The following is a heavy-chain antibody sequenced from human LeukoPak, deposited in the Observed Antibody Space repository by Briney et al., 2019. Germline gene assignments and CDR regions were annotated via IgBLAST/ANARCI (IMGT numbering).Heavy chain of an antibody. CDR1: GGSISSYY. CDR2: IYTSGST. Sequence: SETLSLTCTVSGGSISSYYWSWIRQPAGKGLEWIGRIYTSGSTNYNPSLKSRVTMSVDTSKNQFSLKLSSVTPEDTAVYYCARARELMTTAVIWAFDIWGQGTMVTVSS. V-gene: IGHV4-4*07. J-gene: IGHJ3*02. D-gene: IGHD4-23*01. CDR3: ARARELMTTAVIWAFDI.